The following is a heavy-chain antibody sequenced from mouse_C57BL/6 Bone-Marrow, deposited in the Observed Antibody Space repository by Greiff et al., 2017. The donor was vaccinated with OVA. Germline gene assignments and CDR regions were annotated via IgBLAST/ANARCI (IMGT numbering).Heavy chain of an antibody. CDR3: ARQRTFYGNWGYFDV. D-gene: IGHD2-1*01. CDR1: GFTFSDYY. CDR2: ISNGGGST. V-gene: IGHV5-12*01. J-gene: IGHJ1*03. Sequence: EVKLVESGGGLVQPGGSLKLSCAASGFTFSDYYMYWVRQTPEKRLEWVAYISNGGGSTYYPDTVKGRFTISRDNAKNTLYLQMSRLKSEDTAMYYCARQRTFYGNWGYFDVWGTGTTVTVSS.